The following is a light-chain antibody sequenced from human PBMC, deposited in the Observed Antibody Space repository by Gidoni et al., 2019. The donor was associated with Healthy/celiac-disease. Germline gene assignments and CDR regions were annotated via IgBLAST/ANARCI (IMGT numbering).Light chain of an antibody. CDR3: QQRSNSLT. Sequence: EIVLTQSPATLSLSPGERATLSCRASQSVSSYLAWYQQKPGQAPRLLIYDASNRATGIPARFSGSGSGTDFTLTISSLGPEDFAVYYCQQRSNSLTFGGXTRVEIK. CDR1: QSVSSY. V-gene: IGKV3-11*01. CDR2: DAS. J-gene: IGKJ4*01.